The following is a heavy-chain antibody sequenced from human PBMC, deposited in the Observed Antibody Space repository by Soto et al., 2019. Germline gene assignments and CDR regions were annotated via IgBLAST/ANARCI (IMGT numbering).Heavy chain of an antibody. CDR1: GGSISSGDYY. Sequence: SEPLSLTCTVSGGSISSGDYYWSWIRQPPGKGLEWIGYIYYSGSTYYNPSLKSRVTISVDTSKNQFSLKLSSVTAADTAVYYCASDREGVTAKRRANGMDGWSQRAKVTVYS. CDR3: ASDREGVTAKRRANGMDG. J-gene: IGHJ6*02. V-gene: IGHV4-30-4*01. D-gene: IGHD2-21*02. CDR2: IYYSGST.